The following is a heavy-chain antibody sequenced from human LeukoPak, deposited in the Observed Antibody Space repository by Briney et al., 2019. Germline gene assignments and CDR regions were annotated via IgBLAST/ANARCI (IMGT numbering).Heavy chain of an antibody. CDR3: ARGITIFGVVIIYFDC. Sequence: PSETLSLTCAVSGYSISSGYYWGWIRQPPGKGLEWIGSIYHSGSTYYNPSLKSRVTISVDTSKNQFSLKLSSVTAADTAVYYCARGITIFGVVIIYFDCWGQGTLVTVSS. D-gene: IGHD3-3*01. CDR1: GYSISSGYY. J-gene: IGHJ4*02. CDR2: IYHSGST. V-gene: IGHV4-38-2*01.